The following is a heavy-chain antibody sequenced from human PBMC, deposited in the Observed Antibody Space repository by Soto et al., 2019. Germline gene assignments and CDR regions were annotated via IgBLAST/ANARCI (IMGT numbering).Heavy chain of an antibody. Sequence: QVQLVQSGAEVKKPGASMKVSCRTSGYSFTSHLIHWVRQAPGQRLEWMGWINTGNGNTRYSENLEGRVTITRATSASTVYMELSSLRSEDTAVYYCARDRYYYYDTSGYYSYWGQGTLVTVSS. CDR3: ARDRYYYYDTSGYYSY. CDR1: GYSFTSHL. CDR2: INTGNGNT. V-gene: IGHV1-3*04. D-gene: IGHD3-22*01. J-gene: IGHJ4*02.